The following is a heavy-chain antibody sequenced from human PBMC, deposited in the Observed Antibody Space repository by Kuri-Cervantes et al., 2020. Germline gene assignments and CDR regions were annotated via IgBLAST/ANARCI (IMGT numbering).Heavy chain of an antibody. J-gene: IGHJ4*02. CDR1: GGSISSGSYY. Sequence: SETLSLTCTVSGGSISSGSYYWSWIRQPAGKGLEWIGRIYTSGSTNYNPSLKSRVTISVDTSKNQFSLELSSVTAADTAVYYCARGGWDSSGYWDYWGQGTLVTVSS. CDR2: IYTSGST. CDR3: ARGGWDSSGYWDY. D-gene: IGHD3-22*01. V-gene: IGHV4-61*02.